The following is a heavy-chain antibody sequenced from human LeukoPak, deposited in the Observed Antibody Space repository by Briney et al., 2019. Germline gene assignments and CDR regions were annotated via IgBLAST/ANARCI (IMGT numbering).Heavy chain of an antibody. CDR2: IDPNSGGT. J-gene: IGHJ3*01. CDR3: ARDYSSTTWYDAFDV. Sequence: SVKVSCKASGYTFTGHFIHWVRQAPGQGVGWMGWIDPNSGGTKYAQKFQDRVTMTRDTSISTAYMEVSGLTSDDTAMYYCARDYSSTTWYDAFDVWGQGTMVTVSS. CDR1: GYTFTGHF. D-gene: IGHD2-2*01. V-gene: IGHV1-2*02.